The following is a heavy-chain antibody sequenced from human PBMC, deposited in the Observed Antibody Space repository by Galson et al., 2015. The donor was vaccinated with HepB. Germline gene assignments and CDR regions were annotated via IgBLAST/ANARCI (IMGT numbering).Heavy chain of an antibody. D-gene: IGHD5-12*01. CDR3: AKDGRQWLRPYYFDY. Sequence: SLRLSCAVSGFTFSSYSMSWVRQTPGKGLEWVSTISGSGGNTYYADSVKGRFTISRDNSKNTLYLQMNSLRAEDTAVYYCAKDGRQWLRPYYFDYWGQGTLVTVSS. J-gene: IGHJ4*02. CDR1: GFTFSSYS. CDR2: ISGSGGNT. V-gene: IGHV3-23*01.